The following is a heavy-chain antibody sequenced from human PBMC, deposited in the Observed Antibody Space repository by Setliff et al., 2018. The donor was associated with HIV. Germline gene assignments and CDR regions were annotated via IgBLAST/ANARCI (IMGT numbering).Heavy chain of an antibody. J-gene: IGHJ4*02. CDR1: GGSMSTYY. V-gene: IGHV4-59*01. CDR3: ARGVNFDY. Sequence: SETLSLTCTVSGGSMSTYYWSWIRQPPGKGLEWIGDIYTSGSTNYNPSLTSRVTISVDTSRNQFSLKLTSVTAADTAIYYCARGVNFDYWGQGTQVTVSS. CDR2: IYTSGST. D-gene: IGHD3-3*01.